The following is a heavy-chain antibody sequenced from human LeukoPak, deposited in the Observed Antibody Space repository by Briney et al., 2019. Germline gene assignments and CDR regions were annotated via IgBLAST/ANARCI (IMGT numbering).Heavy chain of an antibody. V-gene: IGHV4-61*09. Sequence: PSQTLSLTCTVSGGSISSGSYYWSWIRQPAGKGLEWIGHIYTSGSTNYNPSLKSRVTISVDTSKNQFSLKLSSVTAADTAVYYCARRERWLQSKIDYWGQGTLVTVSS. CDR1: GGSISSGSYY. D-gene: IGHD5-24*01. J-gene: IGHJ4*02. CDR2: IYTSGST. CDR3: ARRERWLQSKIDY.